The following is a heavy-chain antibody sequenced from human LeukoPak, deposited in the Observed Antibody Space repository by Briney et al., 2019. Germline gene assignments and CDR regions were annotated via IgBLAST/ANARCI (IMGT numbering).Heavy chain of an antibody. V-gene: IGHV3-11*01. D-gene: IGHD3-22*01. CDR2: ISSSGSTI. Sequence: GGSLRLSCAASGFTFSDYYMSWIRQAPGKGLAWVSYISSSGSTIYYADSVKGRFTISGDNAKNSLYLQMNSLRAEDTAVYYCARSRITMIADAFDIWGQGTMVTVSS. CDR3: ARSRITMIADAFDI. CDR1: GFTFSDYY. J-gene: IGHJ3*02.